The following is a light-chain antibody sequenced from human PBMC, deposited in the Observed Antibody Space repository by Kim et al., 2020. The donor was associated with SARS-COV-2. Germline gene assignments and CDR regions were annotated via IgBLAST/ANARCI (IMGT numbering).Light chain of an antibody. CDR2: DVS. V-gene: IGLV2-11*01. Sequence: QSALTQPRSVSGSPGQSVTISCTGTSSDVGPYNYVSWYQQHPGKAPKVMIYDVSERPSGVPDRFSGSKSGNTASLTISGLQAEDEADYYCNSYAGSYTWLFGGGTQLTV. CDR3: NSYAGSYTWL. J-gene: IGLJ3*02. CDR1: SSDVGPYNY.